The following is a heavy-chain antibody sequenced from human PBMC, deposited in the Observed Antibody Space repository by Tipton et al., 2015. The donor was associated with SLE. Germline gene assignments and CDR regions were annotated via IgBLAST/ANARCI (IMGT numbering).Heavy chain of an antibody. CDR3: AREASLSY. CDR1: GFTFSSYW. J-gene: IGHJ4*02. V-gene: IGHV3-48*02. Sequence: SLRLSCAASGFTFSSYWMSWVRQAPGKGLEWVAFINSGGDTILYADSVKGRFTISRDDAKNSAYLQMNSLRDEDTAVYYCAREASLSYWGQGTLVTVTS. D-gene: IGHD6-6*01. CDR2: INSGGDTI.